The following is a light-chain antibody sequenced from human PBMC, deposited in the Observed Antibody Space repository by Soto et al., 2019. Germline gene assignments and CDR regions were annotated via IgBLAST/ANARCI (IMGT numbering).Light chain of an antibody. V-gene: IGKV3-15*01. CDR2: RAS. J-gene: IGKJ1*01. CDR1: QSISDN. Sequence: IILTHSPSTLSVSPSQRATLSSRASQSISDNLAWFQQKPGQPPRLLMYRASTRATGIPARFSGSGSGTEFTLTISSLQSEDFAVYYCQQYTDRPRTFGQGTKVDNK. CDR3: QQYTDRPRT.